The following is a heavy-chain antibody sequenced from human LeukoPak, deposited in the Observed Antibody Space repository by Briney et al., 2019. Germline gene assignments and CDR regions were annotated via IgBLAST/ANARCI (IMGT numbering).Heavy chain of an antibody. V-gene: IGHV4-34*01. CDR1: GGSISSYY. CDR3: ARGYVVVVAATPLSAAFDY. D-gene: IGHD2-15*01. Sequence: SETLSLTCTVSGGSISSYYWSWIRQPPGKGLEWIGEINHSGSTNYNPSLKSRVTISVDTSKNQFSLKLSSVTAADTAVYYCARGYVVVVAATPLSAAFDYWGQGTLVTVSS. J-gene: IGHJ4*02. CDR2: INHSGST.